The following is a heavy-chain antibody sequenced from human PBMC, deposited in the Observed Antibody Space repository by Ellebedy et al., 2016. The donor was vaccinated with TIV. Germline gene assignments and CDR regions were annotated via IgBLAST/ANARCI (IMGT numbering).Heavy chain of an antibody. CDR3: ARSSFGNGYYGSIDY. J-gene: IGHJ4*02. Sequence: AASVKVSCKASGYTFTNYYMHWVRQAPGQGLEWMGKINPSGGSTSNAHHLQGRISMTRDTSTSTVYMALSSLRSEDTAMYYCARSSFGNGYYGSIDYWGQGTLVTVSS. D-gene: IGHD3-3*01. CDR2: INPSGGST. V-gene: IGHV1-46*01. CDR1: GYTFTNYY.